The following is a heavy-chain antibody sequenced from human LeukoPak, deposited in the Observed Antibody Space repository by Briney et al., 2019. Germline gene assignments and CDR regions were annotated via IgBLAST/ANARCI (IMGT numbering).Heavy chain of an antibody. J-gene: IGHJ4*02. D-gene: IGHD3-10*01. CDR3: ARTSPYNYGPGNSQYFDY. Sequence: SETLSLTCTVSGGSINSGGYYWSWIRQHPGKGLEWIGYISYTGSTYYNPSLKSRVTISLDTSKNQFSLKLGSVTAADTAVYYCARTSPYNYGPGNSQYFDYWGQGTLVTVSS. CDR2: ISYTGST. CDR1: GGSINSGGYY. V-gene: IGHV4-31*03.